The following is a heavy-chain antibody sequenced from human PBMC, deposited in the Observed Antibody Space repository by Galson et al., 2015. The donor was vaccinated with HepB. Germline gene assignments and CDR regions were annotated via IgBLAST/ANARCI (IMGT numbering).Heavy chain of an antibody. J-gene: IGHJ6*02. CDR3: ARDARIAVAGTYNYYYGMDV. Sequence: SVKVSCKASGYTFTSYAMHWVRQAPGQRLEWMGWINAGNGNTKYSQKFQGRVTITRDTSASTAYMELSSLRSEDTAVYYCARDARIAVAGTYNYYYGMDVWGQGTTVTVSS. CDR2: INAGNGNT. D-gene: IGHD6-19*01. CDR1: GYTFTSYA. V-gene: IGHV1-3*01.